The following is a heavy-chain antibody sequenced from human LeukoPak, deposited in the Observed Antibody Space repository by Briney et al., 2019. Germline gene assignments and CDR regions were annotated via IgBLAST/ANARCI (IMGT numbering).Heavy chain of an antibody. D-gene: IGHD2-2*01. J-gene: IGHJ5*02. CDR1: GFTFSSYS. Sequence: GGSLRLSCAASGFTFSSYSMNWVRQAPGKGLERVSSISIYYADSVKGRFTISRDNAKNSLYLQMNSLRAEDTAVYYCARDGVRYCSSTSCSRYNWFDPWGQGTLVTVSS. V-gene: IGHV3-21*01. CDR2: ISI. CDR3: ARDGVRYCSSTSCSRYNWFDP.